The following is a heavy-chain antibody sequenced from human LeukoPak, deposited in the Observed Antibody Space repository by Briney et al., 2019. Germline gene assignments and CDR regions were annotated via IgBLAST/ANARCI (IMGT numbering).Heavy chain of an antibody. Sequence: ASVKVSCKASGYTFTKYYIHWVRQAPGQGLEWMGLINPGGDNTNYAQNFQGRVTMTTDTSTSTAYMELRSLRSDDTAVYYCARDPVPLDYWGQGTLVTVSS. D-gene: IGHD6-19*01. CDR3: ARDPVPLDY. J-gene: IGHJ4*02. CDR1: GYTFTKYY. V-gene: IGHV1-46*01. CDR2: INPGGDNT.